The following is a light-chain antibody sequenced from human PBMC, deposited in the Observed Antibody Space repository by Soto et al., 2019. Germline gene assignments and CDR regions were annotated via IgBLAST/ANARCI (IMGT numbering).Light chain of an antibody. J-gene: IGLJ2*01. CDR1: SNNY. CDR2: DVT. V-gene: IGLV2-11*01. Sequence: QSVLTQPRSVSGSPGQSVTISCTGISNNYVSWYQQHPGKVPKVIVYDVTLRPSGVSDRFSGSRSGNTASLAISGLRAEDGAAYYCCSYSGTYTEVVFGGGTQLTVL. CDR3: CSYSGTYTEVV.